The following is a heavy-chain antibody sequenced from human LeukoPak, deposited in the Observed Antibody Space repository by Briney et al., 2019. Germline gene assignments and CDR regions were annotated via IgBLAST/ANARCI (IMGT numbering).Heavy chain of an antibody. D-gene: IGHD3-10*01. CDR2: ISYDGSNK. CDR3: ARSRAGSGSYYFYGMDV. V-gene: IGHV3-30*04. J-gene: IGHJ6*02. Sequence: GGSLRLACAASGFTFSCYAMHWVRQAPGKGLEWVAVISYDGSNKYYADSVKGRFTISRDNSKNTLYLQMNSLRAEDTAVYYCARSRAGSGSYYFYGMDVWGQGTTVTVSS. CDR1: GFTFSCYA.